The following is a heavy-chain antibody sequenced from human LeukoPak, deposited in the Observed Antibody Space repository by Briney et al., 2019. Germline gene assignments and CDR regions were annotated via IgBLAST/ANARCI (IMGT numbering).Heavy chain of an antibody. V-gene: IGHV4-61*01. CDR3: AREIAVAVFDY. J-gene: IGHJ4*02. D-gene: IGHD6-19*01. CDR1: GGSISSSSYY. CDR2: IYYSGST. Sequence: SETLSLTCTVSGGSISSSSYYWSWIRQPPGKGLEWIGYIYYSGSTNYNPSLKSRVTISVDTSKNQFSLKLSSVTAADTAVYYCAREIAVAVFDYWGQGTLVTVSS.